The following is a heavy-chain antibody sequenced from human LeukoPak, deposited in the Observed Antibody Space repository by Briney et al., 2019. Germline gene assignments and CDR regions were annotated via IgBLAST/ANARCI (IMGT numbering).Heavy chain of an antibody. J-gene: IGHJ4*02. CDR2: ISGSGGST. D-gene: IGHD3-22*01. CDR1: GFTFSSYA. V-gene: IGHV3-23*01. Sequence: GGSLRLSCAASGFTFSSYAMHWVRQAPGKGLEWVSAISGSGGSTYYADSVRGRFTISRDNSKNTLYLQMNSLRAEDTAVYYCAKRADSSGYYEDYWGQGTLVTVSS. CDR3: AKRADSSGYYEDY.